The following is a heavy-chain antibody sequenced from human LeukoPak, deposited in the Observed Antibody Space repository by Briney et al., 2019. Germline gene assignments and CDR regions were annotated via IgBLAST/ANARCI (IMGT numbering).Heavy chain of an antibody. J-gene: IGHJ4*02. V-gene: IGHV1-2*02. CDR2: INPNSGGT. CDR1: GYTFTGYY. Sequence: ASVKVSCTASGYTFTGYYMHWVRQAPGQGLEWMGWINPNSGGTNYAQTFQGRVTMTRDTSISTAYMELSRLRSDDTAVYYCSGRGYSYERDYGREGTLVSVSS. D-gene: IGHD5-18*01. CDR3: SGRGYSYERDY.